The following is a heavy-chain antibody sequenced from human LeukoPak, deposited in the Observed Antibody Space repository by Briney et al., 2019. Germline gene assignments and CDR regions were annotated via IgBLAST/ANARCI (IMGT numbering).Heavy chain of an antibody. CDR2: FIPIFGST. Sequence: ASVKVSCKASGGTFSSFAISWVRQAPGQGLEWMGGFIPIFGSTKCAQKFQGRVSITADESTSTAYMELSSLRSDDTAVYYCARAHVVVLGAALGGMDVWGQGTTVTVSS. D-gene: IGHD2-15*01. J-gene: IGHJ6*02. CDR1: GGTFSSFA. CDR3: ARAHVVVLGAALGGMDV. V-gene: IGHV1-69*13.